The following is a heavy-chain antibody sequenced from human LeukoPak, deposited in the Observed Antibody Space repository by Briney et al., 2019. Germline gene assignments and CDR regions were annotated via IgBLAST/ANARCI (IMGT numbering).Heavy chain of an antibody. Sequence: PSQTLSLTCTVSGGSISSGDYYWSWIRQPPGKGLEWIGYIYYSGSTYYNPSLKSRVTISVDTSKNQFSLKLSSVTAADTAVYYCARLDFYDLSSHVFDIWGQGTMVTVSP. D-gene: IGHD3-22*01. CDR3: ARLDFYDLSSHVFDI. CDR1: GGSISSGDYY. CDR2: IYYSGST. V-gene: IGHV4-30-4*01. J-gene: IGHJ3*02.